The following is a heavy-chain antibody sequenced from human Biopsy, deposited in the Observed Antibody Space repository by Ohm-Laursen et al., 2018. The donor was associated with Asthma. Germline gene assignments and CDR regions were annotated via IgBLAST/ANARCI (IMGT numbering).Heavy chain of an antibody. D-gene: IGHD3-3*02. V-gene: IGHV3-7*01. CDR3: ARTFHFWSPYHAEHCQL. J-gene: IGHJ1*01. CDR2: IKHDGTEK. Sequence: GSLRLSCAASGFTFGDYWMSWVRQVPGKGLEWVANIKHDGTEKNHVDSLKGRFTISRDNAKNSLYLQMNSLRAEDTAVYYCARTFHFWSPYHAEHCQLWGQGTLVTAPS. CDR1: GFTFGDYW.